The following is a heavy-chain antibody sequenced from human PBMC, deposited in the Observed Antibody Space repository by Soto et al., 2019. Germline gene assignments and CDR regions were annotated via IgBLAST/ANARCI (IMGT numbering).Heavy chain of an antibody. CDR2: IRAYNGNT. CDR1: GYTFTSYG. Sequence: QVQLVQSGAEVKKPGASVKVSCKASGYTFTSYGISWVRQAPGQGLEWMGWIRAYNGNTNYAQKHQGKVTMTTDTAASTAYMELRSLRSDDTAVYYCARDGSECDNGHDGGMRFDPWGQGTPVTVSS. D-gene: IGHD1-20*01. V-gene: IGHV1-18*01. J-gene: IGHJ5*02. CDR3: ARDGSECDNGHDGGMRFDP.